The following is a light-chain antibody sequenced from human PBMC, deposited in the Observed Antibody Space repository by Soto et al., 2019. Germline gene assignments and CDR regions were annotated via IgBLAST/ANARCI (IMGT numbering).Light chain of an antibody. CDR1: QDVSSW. CDR2: AAS. CDR3: QQANSFPST. V-gene: IGKV1D-12*01. Sequence: DIQMTQYPSSVSASVGDRVTITCGASQDVSSWLAWYQQKPGKAPKLLIYAASSLQSGVPSRLSGSGSGTDLTLTISSLKPEDFETYYCQQANSFPSTFGGGTKVDIK. J-gene: IGKJ4*01.